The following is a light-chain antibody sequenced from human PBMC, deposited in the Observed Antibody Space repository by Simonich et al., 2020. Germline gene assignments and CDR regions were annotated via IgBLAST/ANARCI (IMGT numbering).Light chain of an antibody. CDR1: SSDVCGYNY. Sequence: QSALTQPASVSGSPGQSITISCTGPSSDVCGYNYVSWYQQHPGKAPKLMIYDFSKRPSGVSNRFSGSKSGNTASLTISGLQAEDEADYYCSSYTSSSTLVFGGGTKLTVL. CDR3: SSYTSSSTLV. CDR2: DFS. J-gene: IGLJ2*01. V-gene: IGLV2-14*01.